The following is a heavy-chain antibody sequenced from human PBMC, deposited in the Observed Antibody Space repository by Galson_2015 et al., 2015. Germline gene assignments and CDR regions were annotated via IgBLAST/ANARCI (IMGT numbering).Heavy chain of an antibody. CDR2: INSVGSST. J-gene: IGHJ4*02. CDR3: ARVYGGAPLWWPFDY. V-gene: IGHV3-74*01. D-gene: IGHD4/OR15-4a*01. CDR1: GFTFSSYW. Sequence: SLRLSCAASGFTFSSYWMHWVRQAPGKGLVWVSRINSVGSSTSYADSVKGRFTISRDNAKNTLYLQMNSLRAEDTAVYYCARVYGGAPLWWPFDYWAQGTLVPVSS.